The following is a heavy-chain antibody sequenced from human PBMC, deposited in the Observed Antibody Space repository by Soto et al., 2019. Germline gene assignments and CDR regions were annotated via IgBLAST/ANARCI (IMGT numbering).Heavy chain of an antibody. CDR3: ARVFSITIFGVVIPPYYYYYMDV. Sequence: ASVKVSCKASGYTFTSYDINWVRQATGQGLEWMGWMNPNSGNTGYAQKFQGRVTMTRNTSISTAYMELSSLRSEDTAVYYCARVFSITIFGVVIPPYYYYYMDVWGKGTTVTVSS. CDR1: GYTFTSYD. CDR2: MNPNSGNT. D-gene: IGHD3-3*01. J-gene: IGHJ6*03. V-gene: IGHV1-8*01.